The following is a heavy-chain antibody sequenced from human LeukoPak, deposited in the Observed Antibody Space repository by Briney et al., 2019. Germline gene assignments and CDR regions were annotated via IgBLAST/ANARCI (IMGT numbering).Heavy chain of an antibody. CDR2: ISWNSGTI. Sequence: GRSLKLSCAASGFTFDDYAMHWVRQAPGKGLEWVSGISWNSGTIGYADSVKGRFTISRDNGKNSLYLQMNSLRTEDMALYYCAKSRGYSYGSHTFDIWGQGTMVTASS. V-gene: IGHV3-9*03. CDR3: AKSRGYSYGSHTFDI. J-gene: IGHJ3*02. D-gene: IGHD5-18*01. CDR1: GFTFDDYA.